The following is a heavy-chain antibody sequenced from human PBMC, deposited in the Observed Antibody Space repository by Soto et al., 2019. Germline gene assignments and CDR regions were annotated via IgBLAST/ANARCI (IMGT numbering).Heavy chain of an antibody. D-gene: IGHD3-10*01. CDR3: ARDRITMLQGILDYHYYGMDL. Sequence: PGGSLRLSCAASGFVFSAYYMSWIRQAPGKGLEWVSYISRSSTYTKYGDSVKGRFTISRDDAKNSLYLQMNSLRAEDTAVYYCARDRITMLQGILDYHYYGMDLWGQGTTVTVSS. J-gene: IGHJ6*02. V-gene: IGHV3-11*05. CDR1: GFVFSAYY. CDR2: ISRSSTYT.